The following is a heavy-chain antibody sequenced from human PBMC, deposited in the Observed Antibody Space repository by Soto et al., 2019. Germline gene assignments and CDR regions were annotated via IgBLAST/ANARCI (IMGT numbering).Heavy chain of an antibody. J-gene: IGHJ6*02. D-gene: IGHD2-15*01. CDR1: GDSVSSNSAA. CDR3: ERDSCGFGGYSYYDYGMDV. CDR2: TYYRSKWYN. Sequence: SQTLSLTCAISGDSVSSNSAAWNWIRQSPSRGLEWLGRTYYRSKWYNDYAVSVKSRITINPDTSKNQFSLQLNSVTPEDTAVYSCERDSCGFGGYSYYDYGMDVWGQGTTVAVSS. V-gene: IGHV6-1*01.